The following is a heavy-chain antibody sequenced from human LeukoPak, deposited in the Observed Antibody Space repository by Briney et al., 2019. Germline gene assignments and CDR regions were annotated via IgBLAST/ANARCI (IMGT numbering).Heavy chain of an antibody. CDR2: IYYSGST. CDR3: ARHDSHLVVPDY. CDR1: GGSISSYY. V-gene: IGHV4-59*08. D-gene: IGHD3-22*01. J-gene: IGHJ4*02. Sequence: PSETLSLTCTVSGGSISSYYWSWIRQPPGKGLEWIGYIYYSGSTNYNPSLKSRVTISVDTSKNQFSLKLSSVTAADTAVYYCARHDSHLVVPDYWGQGTLVTVSS.